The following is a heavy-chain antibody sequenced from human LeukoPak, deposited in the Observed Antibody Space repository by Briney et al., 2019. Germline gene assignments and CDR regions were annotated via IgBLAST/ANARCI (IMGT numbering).Heavy chain of an antibody. CDR2: INPNSGGT. V-gene: IGHV1-2*02. CDR3: AREKYYDFWSGYYTSVRGYFDY. CDR1: GYTFTGYY. Sequence: ASVKVSCKASGYTFTGYYMHWLRQAPGQGLEWMGWINPNSGGTNYAQKFQGRVTMTRDTSISTAYMELSRLRSDDTAVYYCAREKYYDFWSGYYTSVRGYFDYWGQGTLVTVSS. D-gene: IGHD3-3*01. J-gene: IGHJ4*02.